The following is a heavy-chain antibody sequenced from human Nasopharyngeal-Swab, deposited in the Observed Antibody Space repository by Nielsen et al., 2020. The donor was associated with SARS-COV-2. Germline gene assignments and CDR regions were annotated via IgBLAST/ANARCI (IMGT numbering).Heavy chain of an antibody. J-gene: IGHJ6*02. CDR1: GFSFSSYG. CDR3: AKDAGGYGSGRRRAYGMDV. D-gene: IGHD3-10*01. CDR2: ISYDGSNK. V-gene: IGHV3-30*18. Sequence: GGSLSLSCAVSGFSFSSYGMHWVRQAQGKGLEWEAVISYDGSNKYYADSVKGRFIIPRDNSENTLYLQMNSRRAEDTAVYYCAKDAGGYGSGRRRAYGMDVWGQGTTVTVSS.